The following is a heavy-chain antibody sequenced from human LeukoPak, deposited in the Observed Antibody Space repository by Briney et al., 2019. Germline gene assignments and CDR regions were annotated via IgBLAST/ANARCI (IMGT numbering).Heavy chain of an antibody. J-gene: IGHJ4*02. CDR3: AKMPAYYYDSSGYAFHFDH. V-gene: IGHV3-23*01. CDR2: ISSSGGST. Sequence: PGGSLRLSCAAPAFTFSTYAMSWVRQAPGKGLEWVSAISSSGGSTHYADSVRGRFTISRDNSKSTLYLQMNSLRAEDTAIYYCAKMPAYYYDSSGYAFHFDHWGQGTLVTVSS. D-gene: IGHD3-22*01. CDR1: AFTFSTYA.